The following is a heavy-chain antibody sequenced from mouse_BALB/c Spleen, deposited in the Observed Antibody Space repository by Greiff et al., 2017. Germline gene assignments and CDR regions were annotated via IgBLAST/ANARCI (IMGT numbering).Heavy chain of an antibody. D-gene: IGHD4-1*01. Sequence: VQLQQSGAELVRPGALVKLSCKASGFNIKDYYMHWVKQRPEQGLEWIGWIDPENGNTIYDPKFQGKASITADTSSNTAYLQLSSLTSEDTAVYYCARSELGRGFAYWGQGTLVTVSA. J-gene: IGHJ3*01. CDR3: ARSELGRGFAY. CDR1: GFNIKDYY. CDR2: IDPENGNT. V-gene: IGHV14-1*02.